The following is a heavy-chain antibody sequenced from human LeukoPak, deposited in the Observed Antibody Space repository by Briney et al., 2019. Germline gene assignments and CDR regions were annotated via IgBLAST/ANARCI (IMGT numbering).Heavy chain of an antibody. Sequence: SETLSLTCTISGGSVTTSHGSWIRQPPGKGLEWIGYIYYSGSINYNPSLNSRVTISLDTSKNEFSLKLRSVTAADTAVYYCARYPGASGDSYYFDYWGQGTRVTVSS. CDR3: ARYPGASGDSYYFDY. J-gene: IGHJ4*02. D-gene: IGHD4-17*01. V-gene: IGHV4-59*02. CDR2: IYYSGSI. CDR1: GGSVTTSH.